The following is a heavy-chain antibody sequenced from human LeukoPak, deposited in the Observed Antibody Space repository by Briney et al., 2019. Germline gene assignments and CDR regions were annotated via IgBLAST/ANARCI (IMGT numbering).Heavy chain of an antibody. Sequence: SETLSLTCTVSGGSISPYYWNWIRQPPGKGLEWIGYIYDSGSTKYNPSLKSRVTISVDTSKRQVSLKLGSVTAADTAVYYCARARHLILAFDIWGQGTMVTVSS. CDR3: ARARHLILAFDI. CDR1: GGSISPYY. V-gene: IGHV4-59*01. J-gene: IGHJ3*02. CDR2: IYDSGST.